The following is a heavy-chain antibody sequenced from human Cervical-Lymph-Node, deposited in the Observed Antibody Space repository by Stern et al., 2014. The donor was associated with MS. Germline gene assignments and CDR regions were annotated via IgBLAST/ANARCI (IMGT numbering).Heavy chain of an antibody. CDR1: GDTFRNYA. CDR3: ARPWGIVATTGTHYYYYGMDV. CDR2: IIPIFGTT. Sequence: QMQLVQSGAEVKKPGSSVKVSCKTSGDTFRNYAISWVRQAPGQGLEWIGGIIPIFGTTNYAQEFQGRVTLTADTSTTTAYMELSSLRYGDTAVYFCARPWGIVATTGTHYYYYGMDVWGQGTTVTVAS. J-gene: IGHJ6*02. D-gene: IGHD5-12*01. V-gene: IGHV1-69*06.